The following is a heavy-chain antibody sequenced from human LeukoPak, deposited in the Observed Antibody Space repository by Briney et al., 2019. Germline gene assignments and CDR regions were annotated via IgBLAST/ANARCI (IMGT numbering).Heavy chain of an antibody. CDR2: IIPILGIA. CDR1: GGTFSSYA. Sequence: ASVKVSCKASGGTFSSYAISWVRQAPGQGLEWMGRIIPILGIANYAQKFQGRVTITADKSTSTAYMGLSSLRSEDTAVYYCARFAVAGTGYFDYWGQGTLVTVSS. J-gene: IGHJ4*02. V-gene: IGHV1-69*04. D-gene: IGHD6-19*01. CDR3: ARFAVAGTGYFDY.